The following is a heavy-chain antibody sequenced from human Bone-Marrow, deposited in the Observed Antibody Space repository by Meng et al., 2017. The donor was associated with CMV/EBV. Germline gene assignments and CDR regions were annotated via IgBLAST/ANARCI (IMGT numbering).Heavy chain of an antibody. D-gene: IGHD5-12*01. J-gene: IGHJ4*02. Sequence: GESLKISCAASGFTFSSYAMHWVRQAPGKGLEWVAVISYDGSNKYYADSVKGRFTISRDNSQHRLYLQMSSIRAEDTAMYYCARDRSGYNPRGLDYWGQGTLVTVSS. V-gene: IGHV3-30*04. CDR1: GFTFSSYA. CDR2: ISYDGSNK. CDR3: ARDRSGYNPRGLDY.